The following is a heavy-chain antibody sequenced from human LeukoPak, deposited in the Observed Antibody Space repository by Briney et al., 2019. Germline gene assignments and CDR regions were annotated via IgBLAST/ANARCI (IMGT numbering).Heavy chain of an antibody. Sequence: TGGSLRLSCAASGFTFSDYYMNWIRQAPGRGLEWVSSISSGGGTIYYADSVKGRFTISRDTARNSLYLQMNNLRAEDTAVYYCARGGELLRPADYWGQGTLVTVSS. V-gene: IGHV3-11*04. J-gene: IGHJ4*02. CDR2: ISSGGGTI. CDR3: ARGGELLRPADY. D-gene: IGHD1-26*01. CDR1: GFTFSDYY.